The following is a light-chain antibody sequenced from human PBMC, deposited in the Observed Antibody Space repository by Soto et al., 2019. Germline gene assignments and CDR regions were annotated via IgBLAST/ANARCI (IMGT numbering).Light chain of an antibody. Sequence: QSALTQPASVSGSPGQSITISCSGTSSDIGAYIYVSWYQQHPGKAPKLMIYEVSNRPSGVSNRFSGSKSGITASLTISGLQAEDEADYYCSSYSSSNILYVFGTGTKLTVL. CDR3: SSYSSSNILYV. CDR2: EVS. J-gene: IGLJ1*01. CDR1: SSDIGAYIY. V-gene: IGLV2-14*01.